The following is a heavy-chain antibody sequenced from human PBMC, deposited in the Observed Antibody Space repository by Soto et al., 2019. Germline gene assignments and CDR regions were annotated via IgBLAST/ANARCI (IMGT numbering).Heavy chain of an antibody. CDR2: IYSGGST. D-gene: IGHD5-18*01. Sequence: GGSLRLSCAASGFTVSTNYMTWVRQAPGKGLEWVSSIYSGGSTYYADSVRGRFTISRDNAKNTLYLQMNSLGTEDTAVYYCARDSHSPERFDSWGQGTLVTVSS. J-gene: IGHJ4*02. V-gene: IGHV3-53*01. CDR1: GFTVSTNY. CDR3: ARDSHSPERFDS.